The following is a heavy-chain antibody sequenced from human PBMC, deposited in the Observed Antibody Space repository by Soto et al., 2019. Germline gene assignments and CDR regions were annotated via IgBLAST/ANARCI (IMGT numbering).Heavy chain of an antibody. Sequence: SETLSLTCTVSGGSISSSSYYWGWIRQPPGKGLEWIGSIYYSGSTYYNPSLKSRVTISVDTSKNQFSLKLSSVTAADTAVYYCAREPFINWKGNAFDIWGQGTMVTVSS. CDR3: AREPFINWKGNAFDI. CDR1: GGSISSSSYY. CDR2: IYYSGST. V-gene: IGHV4-39*07. D-gene: IGHD1-20*01. J-gene: IGHJ3*02.